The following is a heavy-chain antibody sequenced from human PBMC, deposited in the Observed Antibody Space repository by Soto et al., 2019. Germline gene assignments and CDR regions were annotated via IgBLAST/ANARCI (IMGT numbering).Heavy chain of an antibody. J-gene: IGHJ6*02. V-gene: IGHV3-23*01. D-gene: IGHD6-13*01. CDR1: GFTFSSYA. CDR3: ARDPIQHLEGKYYYYGMDV. Sequence: GGSLRLSCAASGFTFSSYAMSWVRQAPGKGLEWVSAISGSGVSTYYADSVKGRFTMSRDNSKNTLYLQMNGLRVEDTAVYYCARDPIQHLEGKYYYYGMDVWGQGTTVTVSS. CDR2: ISGSGVST.